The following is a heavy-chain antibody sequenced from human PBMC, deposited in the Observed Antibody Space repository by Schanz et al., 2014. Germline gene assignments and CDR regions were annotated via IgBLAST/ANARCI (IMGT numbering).Heavy chain of an antibody. J-gene: IGHJ3*02. CDR2: IIPILGIA. CDR1: GGTFSTYT. CDR3: ARGGGPEDVFDI. Sequence: QVQLVQSGAEVKKPGSSVKVSCKASGGTFSTYTISWVRQAPGQGLEWMGRIIPILGIANYAQKFQGRVTITADKSTFPAYMELSSLRSDDTAVYYCARGGGPEDVFDIWGQGTILTVSS. D-gene: IGHD5-12*01. V-gene: IGHV1-69*09.